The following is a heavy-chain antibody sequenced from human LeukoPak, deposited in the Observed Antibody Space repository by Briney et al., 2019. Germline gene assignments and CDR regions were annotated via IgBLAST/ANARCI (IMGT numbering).Heavy chain of an antibody. J-gene: IGHJ3*02. D-gene: IGHD6-13*01. CDR3: ARDDRIAAAGTPGANAFDI. CDR2: ISYDGSNK. CDR1: RFTFSSYA. Sequence: GGSLRFSCAASRFTFSSYAMHWVRQAPGKGLERVAVISYDGSNKYYADSVKGRFTISRDNSKNTLYLQMNSLRAEDTAVYYCARDDRIAAAGTPGANAFDIWGQGTMVTVSS. V-gene: IGHV3-30-3*01.